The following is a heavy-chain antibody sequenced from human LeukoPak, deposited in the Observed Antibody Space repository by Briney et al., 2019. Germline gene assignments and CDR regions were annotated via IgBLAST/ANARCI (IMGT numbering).Heavy chain of an antibody. V-gene: IGHV3-9*01. CDR1: GFTFDDYA. J-gene: IGHJ4*02. CDR2: ISWNSGSI. D-gene: IGHD3-22*01. CDR3: ARGGVVTITTLDY. Sequence: PGGSLRLSCAASGFTFDDYAMHWVRQAPGKGLEWVSGISWNSGSIGYADSVKGRFTISRDNAKNSLYLQMNSLRAEDTAVYYCARGGVVTITTLDYWGQGTLVSVSP.